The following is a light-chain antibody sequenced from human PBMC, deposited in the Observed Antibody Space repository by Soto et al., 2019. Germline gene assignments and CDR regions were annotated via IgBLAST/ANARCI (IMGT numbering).Light chain of an antibody. V-gene: IGLV1-47*02. CDR2: SNN. CDR1: SSNIGSNY. J-gene: IGLJ3*02. CDR3: AAWDDSLSGGV. Sequence: QSALTQPPSASGTPGQRVTISCSGSSSNIGSNYAYWSQQLPGTAPKLLMYSNNQRPSGVPDRFSGSKSGTSASLAISGLRSEDEADYYCAAWDDSLSGGVFGGGTKLTVL.